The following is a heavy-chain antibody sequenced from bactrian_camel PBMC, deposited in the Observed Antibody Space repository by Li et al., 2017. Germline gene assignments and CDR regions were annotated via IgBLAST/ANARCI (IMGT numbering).Heavy chain of an antibody. CDR3: AFQVNFIADPLSAKEYPF. CDR2: IYIRGGFPRS. V-gene: IGHV3S40*01. Sequence: DVQLVESGGGSAQAGGSLRLSCAASGLTDSHNCMGWFRQASGNEREGVASIYIRGGFPRSYYADSLKGRFAISQGSADYTADLQMTDLKPEDTARYYCAFQVNFIADPLSAKEYPFWGQGTQVTVS. CDR1: GLTDSHNC. J-gene: IGHJ4*01. D-gene: IGHD1*01.